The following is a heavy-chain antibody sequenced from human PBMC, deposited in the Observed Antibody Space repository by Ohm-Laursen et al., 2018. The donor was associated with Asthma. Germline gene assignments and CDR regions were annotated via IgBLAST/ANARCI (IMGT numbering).Heavy chain of an antibody. CDR3: ARDGSRSGHYPRPHDY. Sequence: SLRLSCTASGFIFTNYGMHWVRRAPGKGLEWVAVIWYDGSNKYYGDSVKGRFTISRDNSKNTVDLQMNSLRAEDTAVYYCARDGSRSGHYPRPHDYWGQGTLVTVSS. CDR1: GFIFTNYG. D-gene: IGHD3-22*01. CDR2: IWYDGSNK. J-gene: IGHJ4*02. V-gene: IGHV3-33*01.